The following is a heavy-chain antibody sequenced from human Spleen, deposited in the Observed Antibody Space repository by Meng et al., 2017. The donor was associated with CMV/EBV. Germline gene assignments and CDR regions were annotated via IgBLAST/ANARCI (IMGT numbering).Heavy chain of an antibody. CDR2: INPNSGGA. Sequence: ASVKVSCKASGYTFTGYYIHWVRQAPGQGLEWMGWINPNSGGANYAQKFQGRVTMTRDTSISTAYMELSRLRSDDTAVYYCAREIGRVPASFDYWGQGTLVTVSS. CDR1: GYTFTGYY. V-gene: IGHV1-2*02. D-gene: IGHD2-2*01. CDR3: AREIGRVPASFDY. J-gene: IGHJ4*02.